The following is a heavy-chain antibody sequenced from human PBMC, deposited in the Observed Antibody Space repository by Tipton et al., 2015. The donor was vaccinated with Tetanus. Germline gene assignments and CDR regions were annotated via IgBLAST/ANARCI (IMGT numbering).Heavy chain of an antibody. CDR1: GGSFSGSY. D-gene: IGHD3-10*01. J-gene: IGHJ6*02. V-gene: IGHV4-34*01. CDR3: ARHPQSNHYAPGTFYNAYYYGLDV. CDR2: VHPRGST. Sequence: TLSLTCAVYGGSFSGSYWSWVRQPPGKGLEWIGEVHPRGSTNYNPSLKSRVTISLDTSKTHFYLNLSSVTAADTAVYYCARHPQSNHYAPGTFYNAYYYGLDVWGQGTTVTVSS.